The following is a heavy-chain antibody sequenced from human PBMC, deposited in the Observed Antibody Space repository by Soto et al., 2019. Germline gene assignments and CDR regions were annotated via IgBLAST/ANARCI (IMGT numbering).Heavy chain of an antibody. J-gene: IGHJ3*02. Sequence: SETLSLTCTVSGGSISSYYWSWIRQPPGKGLEWSGYISYRGSTNSSPSVKSRVTISVDTSKNQFSLKLSAVTAADTAVYYCARSSKGVAFDIWGQGTMVTVSS. CDR2: ISYRGST. CDR1: GGSISSYY. V-gene: IGHV4-59*01. CDR3: ARSSKGVAFDI.